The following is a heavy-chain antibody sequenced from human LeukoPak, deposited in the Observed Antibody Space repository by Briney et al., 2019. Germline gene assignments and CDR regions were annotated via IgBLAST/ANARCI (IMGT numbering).Heavy chain of an antibody. V-gene: IGHV4-39*07. J-gene: IGHJ5*02. CDR3: ARWGTYASTSNWFDP. CDR1: GDSISRSRHF. Sequence: SETLSLTCNVSGDSISRSRHFWAWIRQSPGRGLEWIGYIYNSGSTYYNPSLKSRVTISVDTSKNQFSLRLSSVTAADTAVYYCARWGTYASTSNWFDPWGQGTLVTVSS. CDR2: IYNSGST. D-gene: IGHD2-2*01.